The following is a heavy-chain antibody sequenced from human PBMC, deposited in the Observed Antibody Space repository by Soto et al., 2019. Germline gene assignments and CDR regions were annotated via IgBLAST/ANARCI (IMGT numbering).Heavy chain of an antibody. Sequence: GGSLRLSCAASGFTISSYAMSWVRQAPGKGLEWVSAISGSGGSTYYADSVKGRFTISRDNSKNTLYLQMNSLRAEDTAVYYCAKDPTYRKTLDAFDIWGQGTMVTVSS. CDR3: AKDPTYRKTLDAFDI. V-gene: IGHV3-23*01. J-gene: IGHJ3*02. D-gene: IGHD1-26*01. CDR1: GFTISSYA. CDR2: ISGSGGST.